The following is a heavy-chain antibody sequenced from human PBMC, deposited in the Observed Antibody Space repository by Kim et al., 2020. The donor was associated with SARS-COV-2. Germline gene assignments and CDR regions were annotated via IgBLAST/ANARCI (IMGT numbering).Heavy chain of an antibody. J-gene: IGHJ5*02. CDR3: ARVPYCSSTSCYDWFDP. Sequence: ASVKVSCKASGYTFTSYAINWVRQAPGQGLEWMGWINTNTGNPTYAQGFTGRFVFSLDTSVSTTYLQISSLKAEDTAVYYCARVPYCSSTSCYDWFDPWGKGTLVTGS. V-gene: IGHV7-4-1*02. CDR2: INTNTGNP. CDR1: GYTFTSYA. D-gene: IGHD2-2*01.